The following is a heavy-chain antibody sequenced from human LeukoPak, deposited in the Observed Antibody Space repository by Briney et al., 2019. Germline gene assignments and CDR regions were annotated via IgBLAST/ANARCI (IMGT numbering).Heavy chain of an antibody. D-gene: IGHD1-1*01. CDR2: IIPILGIA. CDR3: ARGNNWNELDY. V-gene: IGHV1-69*04. Sequence: ASVKVSCKASGYTFTSYGISWVRQAPGQGLEWMGRIIPILGIANYAQKFQGRVTITADKSTSTAYMELSSLRSEDTAVYYCARGNNWNELDYWGQGTLVTVSS. J-gene: IGHJ4*02. CDR1: GYTFTSYG.